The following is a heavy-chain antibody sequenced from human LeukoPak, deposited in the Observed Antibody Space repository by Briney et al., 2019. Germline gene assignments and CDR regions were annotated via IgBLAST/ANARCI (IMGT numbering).Heavy chain of an antibody. V-gene: IGHV4-59*01. Sequence: PSETLSLTCTVSGGSISSYYWSWIRQPPGKGLEWIGYIYYSGSTNYNPSLKSRVTISVDTSKNQFSLKLSSVTAADTAVYYCARSRITIFGVAPLDVWGQGTTVTVSS. J-gene: IGHJ6*02. D-gene: IGHD3-3*01. CDR2: IYYSGST. CDR3: ARSRITIFGVAPLDV. CDR1: GGSISSYY.